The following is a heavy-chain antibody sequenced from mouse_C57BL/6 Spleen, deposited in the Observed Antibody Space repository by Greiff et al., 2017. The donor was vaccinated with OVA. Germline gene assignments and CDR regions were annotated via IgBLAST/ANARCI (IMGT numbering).Heavy chain of an antibody. Sequence: QVQLQQSGAELMKPGASVKLSCKATGYTFTGYWIEWVKQRPGHGLEWIGEILPGSGSTNYNEKFKGKATFTADTSSNTAYMQLSSLTTEDSAIYYCAREEIYYGNYRGAMDYWGQGTSVTVSS. V-gene: IGHV1-9*01. CDR3: AREEIYYGNYRGAMDY. CDR2: ILPGSGST. J-gene: IGHJ4*01. D-gene: IGHD2-1*01. CDR1: GYTFTGYW.